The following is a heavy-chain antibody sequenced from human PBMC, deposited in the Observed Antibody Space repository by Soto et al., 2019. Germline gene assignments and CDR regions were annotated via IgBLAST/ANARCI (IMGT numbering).Heavy chain of an antibody. D-gene: IGHD5-18*01. CDR1: GFTFSDYY. V-gene: IGHV3-11*05. J-gene: IGHJ5*02. CDR3: ARARLRYSYGWFDP. CDR2: ISSSSSYT. Sequence: PGGSLRLSCAASGFTFSDYYMSWIRQAPGKGLEWVSYISSSSSYTNYADSVKGRFTISRDNAKNSLYLQMNSLRAEDTAVYYCARARLRYSYGWFDPWGQGTLVTVSS.